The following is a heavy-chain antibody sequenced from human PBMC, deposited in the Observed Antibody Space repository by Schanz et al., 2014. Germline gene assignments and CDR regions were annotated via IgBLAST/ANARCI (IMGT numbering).Heavy chain of an antibody. Sequence: EVQLLESGGGLVQPGGSLRLSCAASGFTFRNYDMRWVRQAPGKGLEWVANINQDGSDKSYVDSVKGRFTISRDNAKNSLYLQMNSLRAEDTAVYYCARDKGGYYPFDYWGQGSLVTVSS. CDR3: ARDKGGYYPFDY. V-gene: IGHV3-7*01. D-gene: IGHD3-22*01. J-gene: IGHJ4*02. CDR1: GFTFRNYD. CDR2: INQDGSDK.